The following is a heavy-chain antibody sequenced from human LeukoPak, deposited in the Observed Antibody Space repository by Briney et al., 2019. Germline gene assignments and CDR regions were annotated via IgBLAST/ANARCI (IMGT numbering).Heavy chain of an antibody. D-gene: IGHD1-26*01. CDR2: IYPGDSGP. CDR3: GMSGDRVPLQDDVFEG. V-gene: IGHV5-51*01. J-gene: IGHJ3*01. Sequence: GESLKISCKVSGYSFTSYCIGWVRQMPGKGLEWMGIIYPGDSGPTYSPSFQGQVTISVDKSINTAYLQWSSLQASDTAMYYCGMSGDRVPLQDDVFEGWGQGTMVTVST. CDR1: GYSFTSYC.